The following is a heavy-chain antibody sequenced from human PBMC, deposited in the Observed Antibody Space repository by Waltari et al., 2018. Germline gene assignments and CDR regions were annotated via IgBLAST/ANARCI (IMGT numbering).Heavy chain of an antibody. V-gene: IGHV3-7*01. CDR3: ARGSVGPLDF. Sequence: VESGGGLVQPGKSLRLSCTGSGFNFVTSWMTWVRQVPGKGLGGVANIKQDGRGRYYSDSVKGRFTISRDNSETSLSLQMNSLRVADTAVYFCARGSVGPLDFWGQGTLVTVSS. CDR2: IKQDGRGR. J-gene: IGHJ4*02. CDR1: GFNFVTSW.